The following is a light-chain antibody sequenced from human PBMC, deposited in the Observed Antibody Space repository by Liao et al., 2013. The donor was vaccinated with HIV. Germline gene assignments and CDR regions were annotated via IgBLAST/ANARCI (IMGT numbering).Light chain of an antibody. CDR2: QDT. CDR3: QTWDNSFVA. V-gene: IGLV3-1*01. CDR1: KLGEKY. J-gene: IGLJ2*01. Sequence: SYELTQPPSVAVSPGQTVTITCSGDKLGEKYACWYQQKPGQSPVLVICQDTKRPSGIPERFSASNSGDTATLTISGTLPSDEAEYFCQTWDNSFVAFGGGTRLTVL.